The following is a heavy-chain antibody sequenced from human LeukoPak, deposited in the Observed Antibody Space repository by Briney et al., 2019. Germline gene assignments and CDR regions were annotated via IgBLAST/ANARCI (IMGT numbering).Heavy chain of an antibody. Sequence: GASVKVSCKASGFTFTSSAMQWVRQARGQRLEWIGWIVVGSGNTNYAQKFQERVTITRDMSTSTAYMELSSLRSEDTAVYYCARGGGIRKNWFDPWGQGTLVTVSS. CDR1: GFTFTSSA. CDR3: ARGGGIRKNWFDP. J-gene: IGHJ5*02. V-gene: IGHV1-58*02. CDR2: IVVGSGNT. D-gene: IGHD3-16*02.